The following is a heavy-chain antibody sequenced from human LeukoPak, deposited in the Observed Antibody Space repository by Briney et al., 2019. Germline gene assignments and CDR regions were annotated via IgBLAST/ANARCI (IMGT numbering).Heavy chain of an antibody. D-gene: IGHD1-26*01. CDR3: VRDPRTVGTTLPDF. Sequence: ASVKASCKASGYTFTSDGFSWVRQAHGQGLEWLGWITVYNGGTDYAQKLQGRVTMTADKFTKTAYMELRSLRDEDTAVCSCVRDPRTVGTTLPDFWGPGPLVIVSS. CDR2: ITVYNGGT. J-gene: IGHJ4*02. CDR1: GYTFTSDG. V-gene: IGHV1-18*01.